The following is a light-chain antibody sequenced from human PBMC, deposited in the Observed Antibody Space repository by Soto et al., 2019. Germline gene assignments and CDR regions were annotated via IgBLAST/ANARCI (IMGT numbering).Light chain of an antibody. CDR2: DAT. CDR3: QQSDVSPRT. V-gene: IGKV1-39*01. CDR1: QSISRY. J-gene: IGKJ1*01. Sequence: DIQMTQSPSSLSASFGDRVTITCRASQSISRYLNWYQQRPGKAPNLLIYDATRLHSGVPPRFSGSGYGTDFTLTITSLQLEDFATYYCQQSDVSPRTFGQGTKVDIK.